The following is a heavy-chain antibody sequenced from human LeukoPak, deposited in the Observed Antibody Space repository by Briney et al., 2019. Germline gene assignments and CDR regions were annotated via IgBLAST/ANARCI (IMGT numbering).Heavy chain of an antibody. CDR1: GGSISSSSYY. Sequence: SQSLSLTCTVAGGSISSSSYYWGWLRQPPGKGREWIGSIYYSGTTYYNPSLKTPLTISVDTTKNRFSLMLSSVTPAASTVHYCARQDTISLWFEPWGEGTLVTVSS. CDR2: IYYSGTT. CDR3: ARQDTISLWFEP. D-gene: IGHD3-9*01. V-gene: IGHV4-39*01. J-gene: IGHJ5*02.